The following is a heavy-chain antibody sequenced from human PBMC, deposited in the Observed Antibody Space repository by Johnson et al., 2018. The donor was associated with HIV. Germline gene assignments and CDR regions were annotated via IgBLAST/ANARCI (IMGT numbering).Heavy chain of an antibody. CDR3: SRPDTYRYTDGRVGAFDS. CDR1: GFTFNDYY. Sequence: QMMLVDSGGGLVEPGGSLRLSCAASGFTFNDYYMTWIRQAPGKGLEWISYISNSGSTADYADSVKGRFTISRDNTKSSLYLQMNSLRAEDTAVYYWSRPDTYRYTDGRVGAFDSWGQGTVVTVSP. V-gene: IGHV3-11*04. J-gene: IGHJ3*02. CDR2: ISNSGSTA. D-gene: IGHD2-8*01.